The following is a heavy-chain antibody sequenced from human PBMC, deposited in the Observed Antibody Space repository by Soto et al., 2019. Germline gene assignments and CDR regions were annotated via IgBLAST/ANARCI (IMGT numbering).Heavy chain of an antibody. CDR3: ARGGYSGYQWDY. Sequence: GASVKVSCKASGYTLTSYAIHWVRQAPGQSLEWMGWINTGSGNTKYSQKLQGRVTITGDTSASTAYMEVSSLRSGDTAVYYCARGGYSGYQWDYWGQGTLVTVSS. V-gene: IGHV1-3*04. J-gene: IGHJ4*02. CDR2: INTGSGNT. CDR1: GYTLTSYA. D-gene: IGHD5-12*01.